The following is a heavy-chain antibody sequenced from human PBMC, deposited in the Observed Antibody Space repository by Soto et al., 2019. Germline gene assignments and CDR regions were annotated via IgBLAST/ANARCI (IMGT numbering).Heavy chain of an antibody. CDR2: IYYSGST. V-gene: IGHV4-39*01. CDR1: GGSISSSSYY. D-gene: IGHD6-19*01. CDR3: ARNPSSGWSFYYYYGMDV. Sequence: KTSETLSLTCTVSGGSISSSSYYWGWIRQPPGKGLEWIGSIYYSGSTYYNPSLKSRVTISVDTSKNQFSLKLSSVTAADTAVYYCARNPSSGWSFYYYYGMDVWGQGTTVTVSS. J-gene: IGHJ6*02.